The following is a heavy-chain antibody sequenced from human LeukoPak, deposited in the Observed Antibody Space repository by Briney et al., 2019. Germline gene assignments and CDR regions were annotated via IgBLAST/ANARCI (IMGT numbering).Heavy chain of an antibody. Sequence: AGGSLRLSCAASGFTFSSYEMNWVRQAPGNGLEWVSYISSSGSTIYYADSVKGRFTISRDNAKNSLYLQMNSLRAEDTAVYYCARGAEWLGFDYWGQGTLVTVSS. CDR3: ARGAEWLGFDY. D-gene: IGHD6-19*01. CDR1: GFTFSSYE. V-gene: IGHV3-48*03. J-gene: IGHJ4*02. CDR2: ISSSGSTI.